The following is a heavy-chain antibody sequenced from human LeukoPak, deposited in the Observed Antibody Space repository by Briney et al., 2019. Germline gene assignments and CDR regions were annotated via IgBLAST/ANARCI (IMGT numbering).Heavy chain of an antibody. CDR1: GGSISSSYY. D-gene: IGHD1-26*01. CDR3: ARLPSGVRPDSGSYYYYYYMDV. J-gene: IGHJ6*03. V-gene: IGHV4-39*01. Sequence: SETLSLTCTVSGGSISSSYYWGWIRQPPGKGLEWIGNIYYSGSTYYNPSLKSRVTISVDTSKNQFSLKLNSVTAADTAVYYCARLPSGVRPDSGSYYYYYYMDVWGKGTTVTVSS. CDR2: IYYSGST.